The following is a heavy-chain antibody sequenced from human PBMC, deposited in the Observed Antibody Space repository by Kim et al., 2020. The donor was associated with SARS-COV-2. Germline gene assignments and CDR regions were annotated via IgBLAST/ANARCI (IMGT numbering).Heavy chain of an antibody. D-gene: IGHD3-22*01. Sequence: SETLSLTCAVYGGSFSGYYWSWIRQPPGKGLEWIGEINHSGSTNYNPSLKSRVTISVDTSKNQFSLKLSSVTAADTAVYYCARYRDYYDSSGFDYWGQGTLVTVSS. CDR3: ARYRDYYDSSGFDY. J-gene: IGHJ4*02. CDR2: INHSGST. CDR1: GGSFSGYY. V-gene: IGHV4-34*01.